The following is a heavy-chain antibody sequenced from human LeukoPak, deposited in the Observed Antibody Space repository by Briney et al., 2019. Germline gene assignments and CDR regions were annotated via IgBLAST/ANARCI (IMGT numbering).Heavy chain of an antibody. J-gene: IGHJ4*02. V-gene: IGHV4-31*03. Sequence: SETLSLTCTVSGGSISSGGYYWRWIRQHPGKGLEWIGYIYYSGSTYYNPSLKSRVTISVDTSKNQFSLKLSSVTAADTAVYYCARVVVAATPVYYFDYWGQGTLVTVSS. CDR2: IYYSGST. D-gene: IGHD2-15*01. CDR1: GGSISSGGYY. CDR3: ARVVVAATPVYYFDY.